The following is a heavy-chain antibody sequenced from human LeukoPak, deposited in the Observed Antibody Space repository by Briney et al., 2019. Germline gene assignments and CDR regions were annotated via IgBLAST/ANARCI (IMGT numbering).Heavy chain of an antibody. CDR1: GFTLSNHW. Sequence: GGSLRLSCVGSGFTLSNHWMNWVRQVPGMGLVWVARINRDGSSTTYADSVKGRFTISRDNARNTLYLQMNSLRAEDTDVYYCESNPDKYCSGSECYYYYYMDVWGKGTTVAVSS. J-gene: IGHJ6*03. CDR2: INRDGSST. CDR3: ESNPDKYCSGSECYYYYYMDV. D-gene: IGHD2-15*01. V-gene: IGHV3-74*03.